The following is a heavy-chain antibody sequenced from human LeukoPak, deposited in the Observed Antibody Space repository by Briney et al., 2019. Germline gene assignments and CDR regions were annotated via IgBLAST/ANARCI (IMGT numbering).Heavy chain of an antibody. V-gene: IGHV1-18*01. J-gene: IGHJ4*02. Sequence: ASVRVTCKASGYTFSIYGFSWVRQAPGQGLEWMGWISAYNGNTNYAQKFQGRVTMTTDTSTSTAHMELRSLRSDDTAVYYCARQGYSGHSQGAADYWGQGTLVTVSS. CDR1: GYTFSIYG. D-gene: IGHD4-23*01. CDR2: ISAYNGNT. CDR3: ARQGYSGHSQGAADY.